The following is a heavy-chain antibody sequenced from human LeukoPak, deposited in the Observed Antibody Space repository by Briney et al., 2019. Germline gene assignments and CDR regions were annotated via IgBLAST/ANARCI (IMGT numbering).Heavy chain of an antibody. CDR3: ARVSTLQYYYYMDV. CDR2: IYYSGST. Sequence: SETLSLTCTVSGGSISSSSYYWGWIRQPPGKGLEWIGSIYYSGSTYYNPSLKSRVTISVDTSKNQFSLKLSSVTAADTAVYYCARVSTLQYYYYMDVWGKGTTVTVSS. J-gene: IGHJ6*03. CDR1: GGSISSSSYY. V-gene: IGHV4-39*07.